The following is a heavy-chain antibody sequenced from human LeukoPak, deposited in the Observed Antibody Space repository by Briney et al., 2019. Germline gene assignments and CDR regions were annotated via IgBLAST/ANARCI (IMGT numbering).Heavy chain of an antibody. D-gene: IGHD1-26*01. J-gene: IGHJ4*02. CDR1: GFTFSSYA. CDR3: ANGIVGTTWPWGY. Sequence: GGSLRLSCAASGFTFSSYAMNWVRQAPGKGLEWVSGISDTGGATYYADSVKGRFTISRYNSKNTLYLQMNSLRAEDTAVYYCANGIVGTTWPWGYWGQGTLVTVSS. CDR2: ISDTGGAT. V-gene: IGHV3-23*01.